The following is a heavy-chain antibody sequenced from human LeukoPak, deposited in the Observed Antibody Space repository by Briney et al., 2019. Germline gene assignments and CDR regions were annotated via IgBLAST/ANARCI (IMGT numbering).Heavy chain of an antibody. D-gene: IGHD6-13*01. CDR3: ARDSSSRGFDY. Sequence: GGSLRLSCAASGFTFSSYGMHWVRQAPGKGLEWVAVIWYDGSNKYYADSVKGRFTISRDNSKNTLYLQMNSLRAEDTAVYYCARDSSSRGFDYWGQGTLVTVSS. V-gene: IGHV3-33*01. CDR2: IWYDGSNK. J-gene: IGHJ4*02. CDR1: GFTFSSYG.